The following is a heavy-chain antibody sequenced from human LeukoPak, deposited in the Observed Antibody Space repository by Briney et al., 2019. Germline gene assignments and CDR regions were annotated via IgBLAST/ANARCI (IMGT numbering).Heavy chain of an antibody. CDR2: IYYSGST. V-gene: IGHV4-59*01. Sequence: SETLSLTCTVSGGSISSYYWSWIRQPPGKGLEWIGYIYYSGSTNYNPSLKSRVTISVDTSKNQFSLKLSSVTAADTAVYYCARHSLYCGGDCYPYYFDYWGRGTLVTVSS. CDR3: ARHSLYCGGDCYPYYFDY. J-gene: IGHJ4*02. CDR1: GGSISSYY. D-gene: IGHD2-21*02.